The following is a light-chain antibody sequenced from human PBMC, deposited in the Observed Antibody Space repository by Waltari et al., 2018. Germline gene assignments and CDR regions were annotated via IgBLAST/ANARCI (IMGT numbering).Light chain of an antibody. CDR2: ASDN. CDR3: MVWHGGGVI. J-gene: IGLJ2*01. Sequence: QAVLTQPSSLSAPPGASASLTCTLRSDINVVNYRIFWYQQMPGSPPHYLLTASDNQRGSGVPGRLSGSKDASANAGILLISGVQSEDEADYYCMVWHGGGVIFGGGTKLTVL. V-gene: IGLV5-45*03. CDR1: SDINVVNYR.